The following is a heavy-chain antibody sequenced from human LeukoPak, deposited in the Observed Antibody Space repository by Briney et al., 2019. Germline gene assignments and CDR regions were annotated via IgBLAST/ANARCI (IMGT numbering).Heavy chain of an antibody. Sequence: QPGGSLRLSCAASGFTFSYYEMNWVRQAPGKGLEWISYISGSGETRSYADSVRGRFTISRDNANYSLNLQINSLRAEDTAVYYCARDLRTSGSIALGSWGQGILVIVSS. D-gene: IGHD3-22*01. J-gene: IGHJ4*02. CDR3: ARDLRTSGSIALGS. CDR2: ISGSGETR. V-gene: IGHV3-48*03. CDR1: GFTFSYYE.